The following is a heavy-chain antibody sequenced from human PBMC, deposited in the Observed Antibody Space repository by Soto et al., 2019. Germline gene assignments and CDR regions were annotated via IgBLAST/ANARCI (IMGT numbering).Heavy chain of an antibody. CDR1: GYTFTSYD. Sequence: GASVKVSCKASGYTFTSYDINCVRQATGQGLEWMGWMNPNSGNTGYAQKLQGRVTMTRNTSISTAYMELSSLRSEDTAVYYCARGPGATVLRYFDWLFDFDYWGQETLVTVSS. CDR3: ARGPGATVLRYFDWLFDFDY. V-gene: IGHV1-8*01. J-gene: IGHJ4*02. CDR2: MNPNSGNT. D-gene: IGHD3-9*01.